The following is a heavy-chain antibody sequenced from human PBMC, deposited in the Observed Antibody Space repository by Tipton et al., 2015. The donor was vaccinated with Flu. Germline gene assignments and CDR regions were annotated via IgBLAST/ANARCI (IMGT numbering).Heavy chain of an antibody. J-gene: IGHJ3*02. D-gene: IGHD2-2*02. CDR2: TRGIAENYAT. Sequence: GSLRLSCAASGFSFSSSAIYWVRQAAGKGLEWVGRTRGIAENYATSYAESVEGRFSISRDDLNNMAYLQMNNLKTEDTAVYYCARLYRLDGSDIWGQGTQVTVSS. V-gene: IGHV3-73*01. CDR3: ARLYRLDGSDI. CDR1: GFSFSSSA.